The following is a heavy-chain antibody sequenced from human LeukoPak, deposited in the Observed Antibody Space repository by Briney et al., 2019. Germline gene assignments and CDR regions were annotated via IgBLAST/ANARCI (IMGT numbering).Heavy chain of an antibody. Sequence: GGFLRLSCAASGFTFSSYAMRWVRQAPGKGLEYVSAISSNGGSTYYANSVKGRFTISRDNSKNTLYLQMGSLRVEDMAVYYCARAQDYGDYGYYFDYWGQGTLVTVSS. V-gene: IGHV3-64*01. D-gene: IGHD4-17*01. CDR2: ISSNGGST. CDR3: ARAQDYGDYGYYFDY. CDR1: GFTFSSYA. J-gene: IGHJ4*02.